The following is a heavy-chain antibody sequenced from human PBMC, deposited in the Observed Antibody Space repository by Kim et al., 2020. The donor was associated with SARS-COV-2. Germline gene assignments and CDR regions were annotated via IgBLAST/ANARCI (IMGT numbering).Heavy chain of an antibody. CDR3: TKGGRQYRYGFDY. V-gene: IGHV3-9*01. CDR2: ISWNSDTI. CDR1: GFTFDDYA. Sequence: GGSLRLSCAASGFTFDDYAMHWVRQAPGKGLEWVSGISWNSDTIDYADSVKGRFTISRDNAKNSLYLQVNSLGAEDTALYYCTKGGRQYRYGFDYWGQGTLVTVSS. J-gene: IGHJ4*02. D-gene: IGHD5-18*01.